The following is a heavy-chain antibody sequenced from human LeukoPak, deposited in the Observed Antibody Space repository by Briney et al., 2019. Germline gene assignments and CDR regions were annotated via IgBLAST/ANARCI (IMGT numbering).Heavy chain of an antibody. D-gene: IGHD2-2*01. J-gene: IGHJ4*02. CDR2: ISWDGGST. Sequence: GGSLRLSCAASGFTFDDYAMHWVRQAPGKGLEWVSLISWDGGSTYYADSVKGRFTIYRDNSKNSLYLQMNSLRAEDTALYYCAKPLKTYCSSTSCSLFDYWGQGTLVTVSS. V-gene: IGHV3-43D*03. CDR3: AKPLKTYCSSTSCSLFDY. CDR1: GFTFDDYA.